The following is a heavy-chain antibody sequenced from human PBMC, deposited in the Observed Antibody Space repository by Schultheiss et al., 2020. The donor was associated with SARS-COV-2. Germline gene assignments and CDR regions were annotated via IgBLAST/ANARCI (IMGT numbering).Heavy chain of an antibody. J-gene: IGHJ6*02. CDR2: ISGSGGST. CDR3: ARGAVAAAGAMDV. D-gene: IGHD6-13*01. Sequence: GESLKISCATSEFIFSNSIIHWVRQAPGKGLEWVSAISGSGGSTYYADSVRGRFTISRDNSKNTLYLQMNSLRAEDTAVYFCARGAVAAAGAMDVWGQGTTVTVSS. CDR1: EFIFSNSI. V-gene: IGHV3-23*01.